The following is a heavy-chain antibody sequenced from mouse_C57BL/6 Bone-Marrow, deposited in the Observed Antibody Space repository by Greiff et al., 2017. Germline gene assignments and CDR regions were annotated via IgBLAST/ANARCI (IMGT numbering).Heavy chain of an antibody. D-gene: IGHD1-1*01. CDR2: IWRGGST. CDR1: GFSLTSYG. CDR3: AKDGSSPYYAMDY. Sequence: VHLVESGPGLVQPSQSLSITCTVSGFSLTSYGVHWVRPSPGKGLEWLGVIWRGGSTDYNAAFMSRLSITKDNSKSQVFFKMNSLQADDTAIYYCAKDGSSPYYAMDYWGQGTPGTVSS. J-gene: IGHJ4*01. V-gene: IGHV2-5*01.